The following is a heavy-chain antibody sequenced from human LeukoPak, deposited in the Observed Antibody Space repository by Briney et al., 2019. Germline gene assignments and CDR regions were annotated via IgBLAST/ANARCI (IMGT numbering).Heavy chain of an antibody. Sequence: GGSLRLSCAASGFTFSSYGMHWIRQAPGKGLEWVAVISYDGSNKYYADSVKGRFTISRDNSKNTLYLQMNSLRAEDTAVYYCARERGYSYGVFDYRGQGTLVTVSS. CDR3: ARERGYSYGVFDY. J-gene: IGHJ4*02. D-gene: IGHD5-18*01. CDR2: ISYDGSNK. CDR1: GFTFSSYG. V-gene: IGHV3-30*03.